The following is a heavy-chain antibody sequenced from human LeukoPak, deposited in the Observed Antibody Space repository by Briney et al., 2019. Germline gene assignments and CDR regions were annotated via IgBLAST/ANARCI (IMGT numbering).Heavy chain of an antibody. J-gene: IGHJ4*02. Sequence: PGGSLRLSCASSGFTFSSYWMSWVREPPGKGLEWVANMKEDGSEKYYVDSVKGRFTISKDNARNSLHLEMSSLRPEDTAVYYCAKDEGSATDWGQGTLVTISS. CDR1: GFTFSSYW. V-gene: IGHV3-7*05. CDR2: MKEDGSEK. CDR3: AKDEGSATD. D-gene: IGHD1-26*01.